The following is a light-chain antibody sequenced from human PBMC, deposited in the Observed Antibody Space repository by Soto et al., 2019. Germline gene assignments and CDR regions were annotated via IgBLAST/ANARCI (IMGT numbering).Light chain of an antibody. CDR2: GAS. CDR3: QQDNDWPLT. J-gene: IGKJ4*01. CDR1: QSVDTN. Sequence: EIVMTQSPDTLSVSPGERAALSCIASQSVDTNLAWYQQKPGQAPKLVISGASTRATGVPAMFSGSGSATDFTISISGLQAEDVAVYDCQQDNDWPLTFGGGTRVEI. V-gene: IGKV3-15*01.